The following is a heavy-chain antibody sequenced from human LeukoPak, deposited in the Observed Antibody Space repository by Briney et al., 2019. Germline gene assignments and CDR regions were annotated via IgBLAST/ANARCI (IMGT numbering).Heavy chain of an antibody. CDR1: GFTFSSYA. J-gene: IGHJ6*02. CDR3: AKHWNYYYYGMDV. Sequence: QPGGSLRLSCAASGFTFSSYAMSWVRQAPGKGLECVSAISGSGGSTYYADSVKGRFTISRDNSKNTLYLQMNSLRAEDTAVYYCAKHWNYYYYGMDVWGQGTTVTVSS. V-gene: IGHV3-23*01. D-gene: IGHD3-3*01. CDR2: ISGSGGST.